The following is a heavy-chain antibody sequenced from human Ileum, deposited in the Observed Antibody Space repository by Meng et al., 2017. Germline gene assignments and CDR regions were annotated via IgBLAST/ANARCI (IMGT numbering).Heavy chain of an antibody. D-gene: IGHD1-26*01. Sequence: QKSGTGLVRQGATNWRTCTVSGRSVRSDGFQWVWVRQTPGKGLEWIGYASTHYNASLKSRVTISLETSKNQFSLELSSVTAADTAVYYCARDQWGSLDYWGQGILVTVSS. CDR1: GRSVRSDGFQ. V-gene: IGHV4-61*08. J-gene: IGHJ4*02. CDR2: AST. CDR3: ARDQWGSLDY.